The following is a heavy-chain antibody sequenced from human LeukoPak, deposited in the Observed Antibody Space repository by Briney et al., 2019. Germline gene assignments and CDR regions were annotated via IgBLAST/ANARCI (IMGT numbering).Heavy chain of an antibody. J-gene: IGHJ4*02. Sequence: PSETLSLTCVVYGGSFSGYYWSWIRQPPGKGLEWIGEINHSGSTNYNPSLKSRVTISVDTSKNQFSLKLSSVTAADTAVYYCARSGRYYYGSGRPKRDFDYWGQGTLVTVSS. CDR3: ARSGRYYYGSGRPKRDFDY. V-gene: IGHV4-34*01. CDR1: GGSFSGYY. CDR2: INHSGST. D-gene: IGHD3-10*01.